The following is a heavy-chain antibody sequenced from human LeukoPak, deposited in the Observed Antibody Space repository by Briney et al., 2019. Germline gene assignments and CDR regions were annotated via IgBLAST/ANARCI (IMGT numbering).Heavy chain of an antibody. Sequence: SVKVSCKASGGTFSSYAISWVRQAPGQGLEWMGGIIPIFGTASYAQKFQGRVTLTRDTSTNTVYMELSSLRYEDTAVYFCARATLSDYYFNYWGQGTLVTVSS. V-gene: IGHV1-69*05. CDR2: IIPIFGTA. CDR1: GGTFSSYA. J-gene: IGHJ4*02. CDR3: ARATLSDYYFNY.